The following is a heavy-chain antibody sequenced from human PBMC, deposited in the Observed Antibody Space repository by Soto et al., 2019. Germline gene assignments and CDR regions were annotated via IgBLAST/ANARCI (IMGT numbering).Heavy chain of an antibody. CDR3: ARTVVKLLELDYYYGMDV. D-gene: IGHD2-15*01. CDR1: GFTFSSYW. CDR2: IKQDGSEK. J-gene: IGHJ6*02. Sequence: EVQLVESGGGLVRPGGSLRLSCAASGFTFSSYWMSWVRQAPGKGLEWVANIKQDGSEKYYVDSVKGRFTISRDNAKNSLYLQMNSLRAEDTAVYYCARTVVKLLELDYYYGMDVWGQGTTVTVSS. V-gene: IGHV3-7*01.